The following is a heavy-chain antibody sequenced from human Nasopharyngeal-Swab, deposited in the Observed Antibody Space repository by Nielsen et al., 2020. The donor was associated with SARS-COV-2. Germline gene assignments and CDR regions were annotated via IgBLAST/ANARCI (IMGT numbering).Heavy chain of an antibody. CDR1: GFTVSSNY. CDR2: IYSGGST. Sequence: GESLKISCAASGFTVSSNYMSRVRQAPGKGLEWVSVIYSGGSTYYADSVKGRFTISRHNSKNTLYLQMNSLRAEDTAVYYCARERYYYDSSGYPGSNWFDPWGQGTLVTVSS. D-gene: IGHD3-22*01. J-gene: IGHJ5*02. CDR3: ARERYYYDSSGYPGSNWFDP. V-gene: IGHV3-53*04.